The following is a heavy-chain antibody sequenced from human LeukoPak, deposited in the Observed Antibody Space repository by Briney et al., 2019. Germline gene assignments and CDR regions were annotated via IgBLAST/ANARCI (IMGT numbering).Heavy chain of an antibody. CDR2: IYYSGST. J-gene: IGHJ4*02. CDR3: ARDGSARYYFDY. V-gene: IGHV4-59*01. CDR1: GGSISSYY. Sequence: SETLSLTCTVSGGSISSYYWSWIRQPPGKGLEWIGYIYYSGSTNYNPSLKSRVTISVDTSKNQFSLKLSSVTAADTAMYYCARDGSARYYFDYWGQGTLVTVSS.